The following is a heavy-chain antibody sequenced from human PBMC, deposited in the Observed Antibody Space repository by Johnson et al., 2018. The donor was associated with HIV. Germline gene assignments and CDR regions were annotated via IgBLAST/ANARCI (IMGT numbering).Heavy chain of an antibody. CDR3: EGYCSGGACYSGVSAFDI. Sequence: MLLVESGGGLIQPGGSLRLSCAASGFTVSHNYMNWVRQAPGKGLEWVSSIGYSASDTYYADSVKGRFTISRDNSNNRLYLQMNSLRAEDTAIYYCEGYCSGGACYSGVSAFDIWGQGTMVTVSS. CDR2: IGYSASDT. CDR1: GFTVSHNY. V-gene: IGHV3-53*01. J-gene: IGHJ3*02. D-gene: IGHD2-15*01.